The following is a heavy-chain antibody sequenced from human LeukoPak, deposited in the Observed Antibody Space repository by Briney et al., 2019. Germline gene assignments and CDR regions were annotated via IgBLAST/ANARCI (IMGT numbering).Heavy chain of an antibody. Sequence: GESLKISCQGSANTFSDYWIGWVRQMPGKGLEWMGVIYPDDSQTTYSPSFERQVTISADKSINIAYLQWNSLKATDTAMYYCARREMITHNAFDIWGQGTMVTVSA. CDR1: ANTFSDYW. D-gene: IGHD1-14*01. V-gene: IGHV5-51*01. J-gene: IGHJ3*02. CDR2: IYPDDSQT. CDR3: ARREMITHNAFDI.